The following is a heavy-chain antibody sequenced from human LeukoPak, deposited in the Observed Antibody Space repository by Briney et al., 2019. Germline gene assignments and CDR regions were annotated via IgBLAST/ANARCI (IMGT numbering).Heavy chain of an antibody. Sequence: ASVKVSCKASGYTFTGYYMHWVRQAPGQGLEWMGWINPNSGGTNYAQKFQGRVTMTRDTSISTAYMELSRLRSDDTAVYYCAREEVKFGVVIFWLYWGQGTLVTVSS. CDR2: INPNSGGT. D-gene: IGHD3-3*01. CDR3: AREEVKFGVVIFWLY. CDR1: GYTFTGYY. J-gene: IGHJ4*02. V-gene: IGHV1-2*02.